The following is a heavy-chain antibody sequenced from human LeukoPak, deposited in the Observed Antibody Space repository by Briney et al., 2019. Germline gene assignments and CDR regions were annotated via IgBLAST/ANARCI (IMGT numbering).Heavy chain of an antibody. CDR2: IYYSGST. Sequence: PSETLSLTCTVSGGSISSGGYYWSWIRQHPGKGLEWIGYIYYSGSTYYNPSLKSRVTISVDTSKNQFSLKLSSVTAADTAVYYCATAQLANWGSVGYFDYWGQGTLVTVSS. D-gene: IGHD7-27*01. J-gene: IGHJ4*02. CDR3: ATAQLANWGSVGYFDY. CDR1: GGSISSGGYY. V-gene: IGHV4-31*03.